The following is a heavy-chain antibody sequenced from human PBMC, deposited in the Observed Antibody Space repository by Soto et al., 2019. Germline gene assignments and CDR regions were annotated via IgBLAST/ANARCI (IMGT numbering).Heavy chain of an antibody. V-gene: IGHV4-34*01. CDR2: INHSGST. Sequence: PSETLSLTCGVYLGSFSGFHWTWIRQTPGKGLEWIGEINHSGSTNYNPSFKNRVTISVDRSTNYFSLKMTSVTAADAAVYYGARGSGYVDGNQFDGMDAWGQGTLVT. D-gene: IGHD5-12*01. CDR1: LGSFSGFH. J-gene: IGHJ6*02. CDR3: ARGSGYVDGNQFDGMDA.